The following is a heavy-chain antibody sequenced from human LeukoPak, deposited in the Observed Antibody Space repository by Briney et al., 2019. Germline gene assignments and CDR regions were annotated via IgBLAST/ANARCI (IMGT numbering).Heavy chain of an antibody. Sequence: SETLSLTCTVSGGSISSNSYYWSWIRQPAGKGLEWIGYIYYSGSTNYNPSLKSRVTISVDTSKKQFSLKLSSVTAADTAVYYCARDPVDQPYWFFDLWGRGTLVTVSS. CDR3: ARDPVDQPYWFFDL. D-gene: IGHD2-2*01. V-gene: IGHV4-61*10. CDR2: IYYSGST. J-gene: IGHJ2*01. CDR1: GGSISSNSYY.